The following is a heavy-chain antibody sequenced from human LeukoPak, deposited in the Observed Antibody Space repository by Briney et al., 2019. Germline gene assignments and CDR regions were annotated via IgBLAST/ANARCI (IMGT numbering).Heavy chain of an antibody. CDR2: IYTSGST. V-gene: IGHV4-4*07. D-gene: IGHD6-19*01. CDR1: GGSISSYY. Sequence: SETLSLTCTVSGGSISSYYWSWIRQPAGKGLEWIGRIYTSGSTNYNPSLKSRVTMSVDTSKNQFSLKLNSVTAADTAVCYCARDWWAVAKLDAFDIWGHGTMVTVSS. J-gene: IGHJ3*02. CDR3: ARDWWAVAKLDAFDI.